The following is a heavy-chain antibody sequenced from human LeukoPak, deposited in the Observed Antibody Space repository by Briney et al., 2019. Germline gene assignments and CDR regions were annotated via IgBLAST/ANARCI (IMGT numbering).Heavy chain of an antibody. CDR3: AKDRDIVVVPAATDNWFDP. J-gene: IGHJ5*02. V-gene: IGHV3-66*01. D-gene: IGHD2-2*01. CDR1: GFTVSSNY. Sequence: GGSLRLSCAASGFTVSSNYMSWVRQAPGKGLEWVSVIYSGGSTYYADSVKGRFTISRDNSKNTLYLQMNSLRAEDTAVYYCAKDRDIVVVPAATDNWFDPWGQGTLVTVSS. CDR2: IYSGGST.